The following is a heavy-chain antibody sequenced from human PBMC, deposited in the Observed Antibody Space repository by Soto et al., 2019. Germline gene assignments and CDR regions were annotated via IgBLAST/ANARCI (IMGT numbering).Heavy chain of an antibody. J-gene: IGHJ6*02. V-gene: IGHV4-61*05. CDR1: GGSISSSSYY. D-gene: IGHD3-9*01. CDR2: IYYSGST. Sequence: PSETLSLTCTVSGGSISSSSYYWGWIRQPPGKGLEWIGYIYYSGSTNYNPSLKSRVTISVDTSKNQFSLKLSSVTAADTAVYYCARTLRYFGRWDYYGMDVWGQGTTVTVSS. CDR3: ARTLRYFGRWDYYGMDV.